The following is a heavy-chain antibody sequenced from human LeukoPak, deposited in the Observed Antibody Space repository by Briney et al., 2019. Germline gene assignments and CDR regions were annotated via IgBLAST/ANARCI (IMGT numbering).Heavy chain of an antibody. CDR3: AKMGYRSSSGDY. D-gene: IGHD6-6*01. CDR1: GFTFSSYS. V-gene: IGHV3-48*01. CDR2: ISSSTSTI. Sequence: GGALRLSCAASGFTFSSYSMNWGRQAPGKGLEWVSYISSSTSTIYYADSVKGRFTISRDNAKNSLYLQMTSLRAEDTAVYYCAKMGYRSSSGDYWGQGTLVTVSS. J-gene: IGHJ4*02.